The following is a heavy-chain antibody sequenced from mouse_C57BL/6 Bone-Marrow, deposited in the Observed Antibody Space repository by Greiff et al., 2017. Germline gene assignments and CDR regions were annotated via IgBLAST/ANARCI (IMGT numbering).Heavy chain of an antibody. CDR1: GYSITSGYY. V-gene: IGHV3-6*01. CDR3: ASYGYGRGYFDY. J-gene: IGHJ2*01. D-gene: IGHD2-2*01. CDR2: ISYDGST. Sequence: EVQVVESGPGLVKPSQSLSLSCSVSGYSITSGYYWNWNRQFPGNKLECMGYISYDGSTNYNPTLKNRISITRETSRKQFFLKLNSVTTEDTATYCGASYGYGRGYFDYWGQGTTLTVSA.